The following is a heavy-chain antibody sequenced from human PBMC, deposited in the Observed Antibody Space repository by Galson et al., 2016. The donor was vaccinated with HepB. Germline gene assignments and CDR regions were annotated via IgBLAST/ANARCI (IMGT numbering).Heavy chain of an antibody. CDR2: IYQDGSEK. CDR1: RFTLSYFY. V-gene: IGHV3-7*01. CDR3: ARGPYGDYVIDY. Sequence: SLRLSCAASRFTLSYFYMSWVRQAPGKGLEWVANIYQDGSEKSYVDSVKGRFTISRDNAKNTLYLQMNSLRGEDTAVYYCARGPYGDYVIDYWGQGTLVTVSS. J-gene: IGHJ4*02. D-gene: IGHD4-17*01.